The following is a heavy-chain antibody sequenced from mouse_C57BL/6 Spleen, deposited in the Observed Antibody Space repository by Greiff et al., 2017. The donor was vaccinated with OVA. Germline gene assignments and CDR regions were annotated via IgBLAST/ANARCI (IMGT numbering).Heavy chain of an antibody. CDR3: ATYGNSYAMDY. CDR1: GYSITSGYY. V-gene: IGHV3-6*01. D-gene: IGHD2-10*02. Sequence: DVQLQESGPGLVKPSQSLSLTCSVTGYSITSGYYWNWIRQFPGNKLEWMGYISYDGSNNYNPSLKNRISITRDTSKNQFFLKLNSVTTEDTATYYCATYGNSYAMDYWGQGTSVTVSS. J-gene: IGHJ4*01. CDR2: ISYDGSN.